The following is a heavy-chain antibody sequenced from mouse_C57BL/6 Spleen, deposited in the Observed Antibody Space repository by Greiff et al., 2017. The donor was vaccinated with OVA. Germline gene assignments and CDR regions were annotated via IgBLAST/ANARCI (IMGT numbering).Heavy chain of an antibody. V-gene: IGHV1-61*01. CDR1: GYTFTSYW. Sequence: QVQLQQPGAELVRPGSSVKLSCKASGYTFTSYWMDWVKQRPGQGLEWIGNIYPSDSETHYNQKFKDKATLTVDKSSSTAYMQLSSLTSEDSAVYYCARGDYFDYWGQGTTLTASS. CDR2: IYPSDSET. J-gene: IGHJ2*01. CDR3: ARGDYFDY.